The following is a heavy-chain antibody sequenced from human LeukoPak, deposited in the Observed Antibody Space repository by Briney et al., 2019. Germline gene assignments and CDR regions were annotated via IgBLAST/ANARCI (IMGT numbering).Heavy chain of an antibody. CDR2: IYYSGAT. J-gene: IGHJ4*02. CDR3: ARRYCDPSGYYSRPFAS. D-gene: IGHD3-22*01. CDR1: GGSIGSGDYC. Sequence: SETLSLTCAVSGGSIGSGDYCWGWIRQSPGKGLEWIGNIYYSGATYYNPSLTSRVTISVDTSKNHFSLKLSSVTATDTAVYYCARRYCDPSGYYSRPFASWGQGALVTVSS. V-gene: IGHV4-39*02.